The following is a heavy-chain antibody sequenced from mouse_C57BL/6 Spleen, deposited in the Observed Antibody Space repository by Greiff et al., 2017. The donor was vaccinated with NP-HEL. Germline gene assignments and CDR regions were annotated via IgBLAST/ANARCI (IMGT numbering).Heavy chain of an antibody. D-gene: IGHD1-1*01. V-gene: IGHV14-1*01. CDR2: IDPEDGDT. CDR1: GFNFKDYY. CDR3: TIHNYRFET. J-gene: IGHJ2*01. Sequence: VQLQQSGAELVRPGASVKLSCTASGFNFKDYYMHWVKQRPEQGLEWIGRIDPEDGDTEYAPKFQGKATMTADTSSHTAYLQLSSLTSEDTAVFYCTIHNYRFETWGQGTTLTVSS.